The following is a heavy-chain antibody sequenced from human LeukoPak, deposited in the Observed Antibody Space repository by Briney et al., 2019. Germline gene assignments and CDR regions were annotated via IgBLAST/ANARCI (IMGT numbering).Heavy chain of an antibody. CDR2: ISGSGGST. Sequence: GSLRLSCAASGFTFSSYAMSWVRQAPGKGLEWVSAISGSGGSTYYADSVKGRFTISRDNSKNTLYLQMNSLRAEDTAVYYCARAYYDFWSGYYTHFDYWGQGTLVTVSS. J-gene: IGHJ4*02. D-gene: IGHD3-3*01. V-gene: IGHV3-23*01. CDR3: ARAYYDFWSGYYTHFDY. CDR1: GFTFSSYA.